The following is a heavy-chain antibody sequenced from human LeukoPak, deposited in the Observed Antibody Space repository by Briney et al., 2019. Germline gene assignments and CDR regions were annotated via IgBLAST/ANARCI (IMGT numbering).Heavy chain of an antibody. J-gene: IGHJ4*02. V-gene: IGHV3-21*01. D-gene: IGHD6-6*01. CDR1: GFTFNTYS. Sequence: GGSLRLSCAASGFTFNTYSMSWVRQAPGKVLEWVSIISRASESIFYADSVKGRFTISRDNAKNSLYLQMNDLRAEDTAVYYCAREEQLVPYFDYWGQGTLVTVSS. CDR2: ISRASESI. CDR3: AREEQLVPYFDY.